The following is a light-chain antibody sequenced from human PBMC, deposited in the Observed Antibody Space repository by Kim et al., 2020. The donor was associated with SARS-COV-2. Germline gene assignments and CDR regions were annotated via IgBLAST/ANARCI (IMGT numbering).Light chain of an antibody. CDR2: DNN. CDR3: GTWDGSLSVGV. Sequence: QSVLTQTPSVSAAPGQEVTISCSGSSSNIGNHYVSWYQQLPGTAPKLLIYDNNKRPSGIPDRFSGSKSGTSGTLGITGLQTGDEADYYCGTWDGSLSVGVFGGGTQLTVL. CDR1: SSNIGNHY. J-gene: IGLJ2*01. V-gene: IGLV1-51*01.